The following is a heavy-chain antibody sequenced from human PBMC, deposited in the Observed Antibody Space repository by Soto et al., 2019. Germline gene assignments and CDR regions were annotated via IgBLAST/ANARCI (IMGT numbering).Heavy chain of an antibody. D-gene: IGHD2-21*02. CDR3: ARGGYCGGDCYRAFDI. J-gene: IGHJ3*02. V-gene: IGHV1-69*01. CDR1: GGTFSSYA. Sequence: QVQLVQSGAEVQKPGSSVKVSCKASGGTFSSYAISWVRQAPGQGLEWMGGIIPIFGTANYAQKFQGRVTITADESTGTAYMELSSLRSEDTAVYYCARGGYCGGDCYRAFDIWGQGTMVTVSS. CDR2: IIPIFGTA.